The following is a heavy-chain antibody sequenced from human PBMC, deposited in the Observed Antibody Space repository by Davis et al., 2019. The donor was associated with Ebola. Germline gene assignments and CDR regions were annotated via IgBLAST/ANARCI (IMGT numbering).Heavy chain of an antibody. CDR3: AREGGGWLQLRPYNFDY. J-gene: IGHJ4*02. D-gene: IGHD5-24*01. V-gene: IGHV3-33*01. CDR2: IWYDGSNK. Sequence: GESLKISCAASGFTFSSYGMHWVRQAPGKGLEWVAVIWYDGSNKYYADSVKGRFTISRDNSKNTLYLQMNSLRAEDTAVYYCAREGGGWLQLRPYNFDYWGQGTLVTVSS. CDR1: GFTFSSYG.